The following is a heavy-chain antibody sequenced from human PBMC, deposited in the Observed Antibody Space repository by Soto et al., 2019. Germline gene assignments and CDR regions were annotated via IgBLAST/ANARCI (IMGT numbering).Heavy chain of an antibody. D-gene: IGHD6-13*01. CDR2: ISAYNGDT. CDR1: GYTLSTYG. CDR3: ARAPRTIATPDSLAF. V-gene: IGHV1-18*01. Sequence: QVQLVQSGAEMKEPGASVKVSCKASGYTLSTYGISWVRQAPGQGLEWMGWISAYNGDTNYAQKLRGRVTMTTDTSTNTAYMEVRSLRFDDTAVYYCARAPRTIATPDSLAFWGQGTLVTVSS. J-gene: IGHJ4*02.